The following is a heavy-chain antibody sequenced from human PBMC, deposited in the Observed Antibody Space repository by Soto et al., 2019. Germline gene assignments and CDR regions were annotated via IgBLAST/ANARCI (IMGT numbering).Heavy chain of an antibody. D-gene: IGHD6-13*01. CDR3: ARTRYSSSWYPFDY. CDR2: IYYSGST. J-gene: IGHJ4*02. CDR1: GGSISSGGYY. Sequence: PSETLSLTCTVSGGSISSGGYYWSWIRQHPGKGLEWIGYIYYSGSTYYNPSLKSRVTISVDTSKNQFSLKLSSVTAADTAVHYCARTRYSSSWYPFDYWGQGTLVTVSS. V-gene: IGHV4-31*03.